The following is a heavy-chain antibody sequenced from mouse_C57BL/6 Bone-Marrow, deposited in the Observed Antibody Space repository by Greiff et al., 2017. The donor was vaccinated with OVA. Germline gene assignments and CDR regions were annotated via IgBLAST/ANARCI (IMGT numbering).Heavy chain of an antibody. J-gene: IGHJ3*01. CDR3: TTYGDDVPWLAY. CDR2: IDPENGAT. Sequence: EVQLQQSGAELVRPGASVKLSCTASGFNIKDDYMHWVKQRPEQGLEWIGWIDPENGATEYASKFQGKATITADTSTNTAYLQLSSLTSEDTAVYYCTTYGDDVPWLAYWGQGTLVTVSA. D-gene: IGHD2-2*01. CDR1: GFNIKDDY. V-gene: IGHV14-4*01.